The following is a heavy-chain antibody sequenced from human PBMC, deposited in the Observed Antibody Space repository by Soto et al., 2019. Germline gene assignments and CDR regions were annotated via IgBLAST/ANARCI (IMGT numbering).Heavy chain of an antibody. Sequence: GGSLRLSCAASGFTFSSDGMHWVRQAPGKGREWVAVISYDGSNKYYADSVKGRFTISRDNSKNTLYLQMKSLRAEDTAVYYCEKALGYCSGGSCHSGLEPTVAGDWFDPWGQGTLVTVSS. D-gene: IGHD2-15*01. J-gene: IGHJ5*02. CDR1: GFTFSSDG. CDR2: ISYDGSNK. V-gene: IGHV3-30*18. CDR3: EKALGYCSGGSCHSGLEPTVAGDWFDP.